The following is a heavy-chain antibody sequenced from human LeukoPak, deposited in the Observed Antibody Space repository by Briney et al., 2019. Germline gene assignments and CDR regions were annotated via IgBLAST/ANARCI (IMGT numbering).Heavy chain of an antibody. D-gene: IGHD4-11*01. CDR1: GFTFSDVW. V-gene: IGHV3-7*01. J-gene: IGHJ4*02. Sequence: GGSLRLSCAASGFTFSDVWMSWVRQAPGKGLEWVANINQDGRGIYYEDSVKGRFSISRDNTNNLLYLQMNSLRAEDTAMYFCARDSYRSLDYWGQGTLVTVSS. CDR2: INQDGRGI. CDR3: ARDSYRSLDY.